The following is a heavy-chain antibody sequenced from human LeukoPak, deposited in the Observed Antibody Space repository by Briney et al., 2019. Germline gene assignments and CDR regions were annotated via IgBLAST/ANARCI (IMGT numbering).Heavy chain of an antibody. D-gene: IGHD1-26*01. Sequence: GGSLRLSCAASGFAFSRSWMTWIRQAPGKGLEFVANIKEDGGRENFASSVKGRYTISRDNAKDSLYLQMNNLRVEDTAVYYCARDGGYSAFDYWGQGALVTVSS. CDR3: ARDGGYSAFDY. CDR1: GFAFSRSW. J-gene: IGHJ4*02. V-gene: IGHV3-7*01. CDR2: IKEDGGRE.